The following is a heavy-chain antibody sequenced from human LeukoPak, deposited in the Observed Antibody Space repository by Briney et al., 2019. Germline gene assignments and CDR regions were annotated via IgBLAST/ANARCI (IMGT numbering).Heavy chain of an antibody. CDR1: DLSFSRFS. J-gene: IGHJ4*02. V-gene: IGHV3-21*01. D-gene: IGHD4-17*01. CDR2: VTGRSSYI. Sequence: PGGSLRLSCAVSDLSFSRFSMIWVRQAPGKGLEWVASVTGRSSYIYYADSVKGRFTISRDNVRNSLYLRMNSLRVEDTAVYYCARDPSLDSNYGVYADFWGRGTLVTVSS. CDR3: ARDPSLDSNYGVYADF.